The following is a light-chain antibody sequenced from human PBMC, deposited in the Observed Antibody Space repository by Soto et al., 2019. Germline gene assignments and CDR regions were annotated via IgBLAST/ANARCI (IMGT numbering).Light chain of an antibody. V-gene: IGKV1-39*01. J-gene: IGKJ3*01. CDR2: GAS. CDR1: QSISSF. Sequence: DIQMTQSPSSLSASVGDSVTITCRASQSISSFLNWYQQKPGKAPNLLIYGASNLQSGVPSRFSGSGSGTDFTLTISSLQSEDFATYYCQQSSSSLFTFGPGTKVDLK. CDR3: QQSSSSLFT.